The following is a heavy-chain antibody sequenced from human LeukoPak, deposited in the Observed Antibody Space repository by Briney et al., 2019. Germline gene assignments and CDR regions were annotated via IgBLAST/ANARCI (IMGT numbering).Heavy chain of an antibody. Sequence: ASVKVSCKTAGYIFSNYGVTWVRQAPGQGLEWMGWISGYNGNTNYAQNFQGRVTMTIDTSTSTAYMDLRSLRSDDTAIYFCARSDLATITAGPFEYWGQGTLVAVSS. D-gene: IGHD5-12*01. CDR2: ISGYNGNT. V-gene: IGHV1-18*01. CDR1: GYIFSNYG. CDR3: ARSDLATITAGPFEY. J-gene: IGHJ4*02.